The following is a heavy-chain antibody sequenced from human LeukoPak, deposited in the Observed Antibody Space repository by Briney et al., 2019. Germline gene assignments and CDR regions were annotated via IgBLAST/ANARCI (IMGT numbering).Heavy chain of an antibody. CDR3: ARDPGGGPTHGF. D-gene: IGHD1-26*01. CDR2: IGTASDT. CDR1: GFTFSSFD. Sequence: GGSLRLSCAASGFTFSSFDMHWVRQPTGQGLEWVSTIGTASDTYYPGSVKGRFTISRDSSENTLYLQMNSLRAEDTAVYYCARDPGGGPTHGFWGQGTLVTVSS. J-gene: IGHJ4*02. V-gene: IGHV3-13*01.